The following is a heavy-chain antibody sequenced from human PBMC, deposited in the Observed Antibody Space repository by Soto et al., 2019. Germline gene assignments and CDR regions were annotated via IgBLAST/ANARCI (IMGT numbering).Heavy chain of an antibody. CDR2: ISYDGSNK. CDR3: AKATYHDILTGYRDLDH. D-gene: IGHD3-9*01. J-gene: IGHJ4*02. Sequence: QVQLVESGGGVVQPGRSLRLSCAASEFIFSNYGMHWVRQAPGKGLEWVALISYDGSNKNYTDSVKGRFTISRDNSKNTLYLQMNSLRAEDTAVYYCAKATYHDILTGYRDLDHWGQGTLVTVSS. V-gene: IGHV3-30*18. CDR1: EFIFSNYG.